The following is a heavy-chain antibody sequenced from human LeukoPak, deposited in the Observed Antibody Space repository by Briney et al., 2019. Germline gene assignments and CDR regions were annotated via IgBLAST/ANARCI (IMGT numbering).Heavy chain of an antibody. CDR2: ISYDGSNK. CDR1: AFTFSSYG. J-gene: IGHJ3*02. CDR3: ARDRGRAVWAFDI. V-gene: IGHV3-30-3*01. D-gene: IGHD6-19*01. Sequence: PGGSLRLSCAASAFTFSSYGMHWVRQTPGEGLEWVAVISYDGSNKYYADSVKGRFTISRDNSKNTLYLQMNSLRAEDTAVYYCARDRGRAVWAFDIWGQGTMVTVSS.